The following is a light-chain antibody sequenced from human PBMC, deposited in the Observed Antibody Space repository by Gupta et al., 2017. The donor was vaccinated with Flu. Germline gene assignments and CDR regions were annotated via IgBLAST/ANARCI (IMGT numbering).Light chain of an antibody. V-gene: IGLV3-19*01. CDR2: DKN. CDR1: SLRSYS. J-gene: IGLJ2*01. CDR3: NSRDSSGNHVV. Sequence: GDSLRSYSASWYQQKPGQAPVLVIYDKNNRPSGISDRFSGSSSGNTASLTITGAQAEDEADYYCNSRDSSGNHVVFGGGTKLTVL.